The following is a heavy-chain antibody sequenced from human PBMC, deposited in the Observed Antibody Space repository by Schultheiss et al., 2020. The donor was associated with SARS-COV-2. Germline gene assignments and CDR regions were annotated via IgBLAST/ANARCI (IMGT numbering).Heavy chain of an antibody. Sequence: SETLSLTCTVPGGSISSYYWSWVRQPPGKGLEWIGYIYYSGSTNYNPSLKSRVTISVDTSKNQFSLKLSSVTAADTAVYYCAAKPDIVVVPAATGYYMDVWGEGTTVTVS. CDR2: IYYSGST. J-gene: IGHJ6*03. CDR1: GGSISSYY. CDR3: AAKPDIVVVPAATGYYMDV. V-gene: IGHV4-59*08. D-gene: IGHD2-2*01.